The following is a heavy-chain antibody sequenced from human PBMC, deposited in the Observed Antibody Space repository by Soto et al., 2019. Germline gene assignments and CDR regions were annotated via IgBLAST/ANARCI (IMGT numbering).Heavy chain of an antibody. CDR2: IHRASTYI. D-gene: IGHD4-17*01. Sequence: GGSLRLSCATSGFTFSSFDMDWVRQAPGKGLEWVSSIHRASTYIYYADSVRGRFTTSRDNAKSSLYLQMNSLTVEDTAVYYCARRAVTTYHFFDYWGQGALVTVSS. J-gene: IGHJ4*02. CDR3: ARRAVTTYHFFDY. V-gene: IGHV3-21*06. CDR1: GFTFSSFD.